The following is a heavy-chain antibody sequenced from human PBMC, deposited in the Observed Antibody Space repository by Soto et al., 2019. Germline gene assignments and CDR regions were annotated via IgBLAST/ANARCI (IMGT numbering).Heavy chain of an antibody. CDR3: ARDPIAVAGSDFDY. Sequence: QVQLVQSGAEVKKPGASVKVSCKASGYTFTSYGISWVRQAPGQGLEWMGWISAYNGNTNYAQKRQGRVTXXTXTXXSTAYMELRSLRSDDTAVYYCARDPIAVAGSDFDYWGQGTLVTVSS. D-gene: IGHD6-19*01. J-gene: IGHJ4*02. CDR2: ISAYNGNT. V-gene: IGHV1-18*01. CDR1: GYTFTSYG.